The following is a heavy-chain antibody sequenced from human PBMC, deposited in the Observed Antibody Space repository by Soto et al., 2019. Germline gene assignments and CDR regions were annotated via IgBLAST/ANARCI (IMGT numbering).Heavy chain of an antibody. V-gene: IGHV4-59*01. CDR3: ARVGYSSGWLHFDY. J-gene: IGHJ4*02. CDR2: IYYSGST. CDR1: SGSISSYY. Sequence: QVQLQESGPGLVKPSETLSLTCTVSSGSISSYYWSWVRQPPGKGLEWIGNIYYSGSTNYNPSLKSRVTISVDTSKNQFSLKVSSVTAADTAVYYCARVGYSSGWLHFDYWGQGTLVTVSS. D-gene: IGHD6-19*01.